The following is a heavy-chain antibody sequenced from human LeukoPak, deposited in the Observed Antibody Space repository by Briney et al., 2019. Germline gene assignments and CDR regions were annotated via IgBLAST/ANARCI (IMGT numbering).Heavy chain of an antibody. CDR2: FDPEDGET. D-gene: IGHD3-10*01. V-gene: IGHV1-24*01. CDR1: GYTLTELS. J-gene: IGHJ4*02. CDR3: ATGGIKMNYYGSGSYYDY. Sequence: GASVKVSCKVSGYTLTELSMHWVRQAPGKGLEWMGGFDPEDGETIYAQKFQGRVTMTEDTSTDTAYMELSSLRSEDTAVHYCATGGIKMNYYGSGSYYDYWGQGTLVTVSS.